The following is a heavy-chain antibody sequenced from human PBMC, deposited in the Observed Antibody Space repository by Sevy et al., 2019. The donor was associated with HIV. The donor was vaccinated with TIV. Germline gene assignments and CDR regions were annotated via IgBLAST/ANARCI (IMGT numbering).Heavy chain of an antibody. J-gene: IGHJ6*02. D-gene: IGHD3-16*02. CDR1: GFTFSDYY. Sequence: GGSLRLSCAASGFTFSDYYMSWIRQAPGKGLEWVSYISSSGSTIYYADSVKGRFTISRGNAKNSLYLQMNSLRAEDTAVYYCARGSYDYVWGSYRYPYYYYGMDVWGQGTTVTVSS. CDR2: ISSSGSTI. CDR3: ARGSYDYVWGSYRYPYYYYGMDV. V-gene: IGHV3-11*01.